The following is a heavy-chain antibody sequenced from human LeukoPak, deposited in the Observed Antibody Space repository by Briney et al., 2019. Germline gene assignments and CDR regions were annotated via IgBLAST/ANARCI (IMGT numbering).Heavy chain of an antibody. V-gene: IGHV3-7*01. J-gene: IGHJ4*02. Sequence: GGSLRLSCAASGFTFSSYWMSWVRHAPGKGLECVANIKEDGSEKYHVDSVKGRFTISRDSAKNTLYLQMNSLRAEDTAVYYCARDRPYQLTFDYWGQGTLVTVSS. D-gene: IGHD2-2*01. CDR3: ARDRPYQLTFDY. CDR1: GFTFSSYW. CDR2: IKEDGSEK.